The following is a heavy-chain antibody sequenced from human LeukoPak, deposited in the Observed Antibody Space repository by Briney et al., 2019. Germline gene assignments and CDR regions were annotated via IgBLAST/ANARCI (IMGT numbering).Heavy chain of an antibody. D-gene: IGHD6-19*01. CDR2: ISSSSYI. J-gene: IGHJ4*02. CDR1: GFTFSSYS. V-gene: IGHV3-21*01. CDR3: ARDRGSGWYRWGY. Sequence: GGSLRLSCAASGFTFSSYSMNWVRQAPGKGLEWVSSISSSSYIYYADSVKGRFTISRDNAKNSLYLQMNSLRAEDTAVYYCARDRGSGWYRWGYWGQGTLVTVSS.